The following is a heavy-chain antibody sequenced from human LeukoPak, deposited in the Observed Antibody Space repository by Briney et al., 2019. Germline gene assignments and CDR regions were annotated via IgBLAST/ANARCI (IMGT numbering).Heavy chain of an antibody. J-gene: IGHJ6*03. D-gene: IGHD2-2*01. V-gene: IGHV3-23*01. CDR3: AKGPALGYYYYYMDV. CDR2: ISGSGGST. CDR1: GFTFSSYA. Sequence: GGSLRLSCAASGFTFSSYAMSWVRQAPGKGLEWVSAISGSGGSTYYADSVKGRFTISRDNSRNTLYLQMNSLRAEDTAVYYCAKGPALGYYYYYMDVWGKGTTVTVSS.